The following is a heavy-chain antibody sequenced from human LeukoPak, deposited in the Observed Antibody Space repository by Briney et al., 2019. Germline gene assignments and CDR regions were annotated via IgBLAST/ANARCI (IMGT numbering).Heavy chain of an antibody. Sequence: AVTVSFKASGGTFSSYAISWVRQAPGQGLEWMGRIIPILGIANYAQKFQGRVTITADKSTSTASMELSSLRSEDTAVYYCAKPIAARTYYYYGMDVWGQGTTVTVSS. CDR2: IIPILGIA. V-gene: IGHV1-69*04. CDR3: AKPIAARTYYYYGMDV. CDR1: GGTFSSYA. D-gene: IGHD6-6*01. J-gene: IGHJ6*02.